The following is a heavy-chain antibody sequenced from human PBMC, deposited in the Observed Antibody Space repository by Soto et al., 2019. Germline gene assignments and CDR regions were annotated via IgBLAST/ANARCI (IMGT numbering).Heavy chain of an antibody. J-gene: IGHJ6*02. CDR2: ISYDGSNK. V-gene: IGHV3-30*18. Sequence: LRLSCAASGFTFSSYGMHWVRQAPGKGLEWVAVISYDGSNKYYADSVKGRFTISRDNSKNTLYLQMNSLRAEDTAVYYCAKDLEDFGGHNYYYYGMDVWGQGTTVTVSS. CDR1: GFTFSSYG. D-gene: IGHD2-15*01. CDR3: AKDLEDFGGHNYYYYGMDV.